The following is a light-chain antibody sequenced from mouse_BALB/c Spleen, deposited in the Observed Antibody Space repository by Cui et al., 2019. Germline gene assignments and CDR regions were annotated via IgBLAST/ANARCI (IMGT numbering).Light chain of an antibody. J-gene: IGKJ1*01. CDR1: SSVSY. CDR2: STS. Sequence: IFLTHSPAIISASLGEEITLTCSASSSVSYMHWYQQKSGTSPKLLIYSTSNLASGVPSRFSGSGSGTFYSLTISSVEAEDAADYYCHQWSSYPWTFGGGTKLEIK. V-gene: IGKV4-80*01. CDR3: HQWSSYPWT.